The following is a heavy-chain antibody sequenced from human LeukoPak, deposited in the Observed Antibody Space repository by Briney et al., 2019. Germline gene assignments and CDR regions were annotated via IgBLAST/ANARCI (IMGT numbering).Heavy chain of an antibody. D-gene: IGHD3-10*01. CDR2: IWYDGSNK. CDR1: GFTFSSFG. Sequence: GGSLRLSCVASGFTFSSFGMHWVRQAPGKGLEWVGLIWYDGSNKYYGDSVKGRFTISRDNSKNTMYVQMNSLRSEDTAVYYCAKGDYYGSGSAMDVWGKGTTVTVSS. CDR3: AKGDYYGSGSAMDV. V-gene: IGHV3-33*06. J-gene: IGHJ6*03.